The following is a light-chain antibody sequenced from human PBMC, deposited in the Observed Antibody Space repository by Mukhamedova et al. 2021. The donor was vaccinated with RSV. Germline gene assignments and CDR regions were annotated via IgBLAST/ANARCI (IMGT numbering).Light chain of an antibody. Sequence: DRFSGSKSGTSASLAITGLQAEDEADYYCQSYDSSMVFGGGTKLTVL. J-gene: IGLJ2*01. CDR3: QSYDSSMV. V-gene: IGLV1-40*01.